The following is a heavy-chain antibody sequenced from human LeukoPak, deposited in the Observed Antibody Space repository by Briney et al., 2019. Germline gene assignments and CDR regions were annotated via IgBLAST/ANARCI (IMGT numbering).Heavy chain of an antibody. CDR1: GFTFSSYW. J-gene: IGHJ4*02. Sequence: GGSLRLSCAASGFTFSSYWMHWVRQAPGKGLVWVSRINSDGSSTSYADSVKGRFTISRDNAKNTLYLQMNSLRAEDTAVYYCARSAQLLWFGELLNPFDYWGQGTLVTVSS. V-gene: IGHV3-74*01. CDR3: ARSAQLLWFGELLNPFDY. CDR2: INSDGSST. D-gene: IGHD3-10*01.